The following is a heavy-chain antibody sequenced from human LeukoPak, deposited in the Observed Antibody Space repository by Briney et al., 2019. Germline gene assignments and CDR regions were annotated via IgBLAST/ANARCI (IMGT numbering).Heavy chain of an antibody. CDR2: ISVYSGKT. CDR1: GYIFTSYG. CDR3: ARDLSCSGITCYTDY. V-gene: IGHV1-18*01. D-gene: IGHD2-2*02. Sequence: ASVTVSCKASGYIFTSYGISWVRQAPGQGLEWMGWISVYSGKTNYAQRFQDRVSMTTDTSTSTVYMELRSLRSDDTAVYYCARDLSCSGITCYTDYWGQGTLVTVSS. J-gene: IGHJ4*02.